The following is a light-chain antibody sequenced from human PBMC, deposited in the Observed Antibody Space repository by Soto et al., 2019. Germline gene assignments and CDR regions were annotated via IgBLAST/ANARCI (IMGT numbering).Light chain of an antibody. J-gene: IGKJ1*01. V-gene: IGKV3-15*01. Sequence: EIVLTQSPATQSVSPGERVTLSCRASQSLYTNLAWYQQKPGQAPRVLIYGASTRATGIPARFTGIGSGTEFTLTISSLQSEDFAVYYCQQYNQWPITFGQGTKVDIK. CDR2: GAS. CDR3: QQYNQWPIT. CDR1: QSLYTN.